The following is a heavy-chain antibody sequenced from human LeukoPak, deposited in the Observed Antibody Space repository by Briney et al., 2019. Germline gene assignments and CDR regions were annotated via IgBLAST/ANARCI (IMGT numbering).Heavy chain of an antibody. J-gene: IGHJ4*02. V-gene: IGHV3-33*01. CDR2: IWYDGSNK. CDR1: GFTFSSYG. D-gene: IGHD4-11*01. CDR3: ARLQRRTIDY. Sequence: PGGSLRLSCAASGFTFSSYGMHWVRQAPGKGLEWVAVIWYDGSNKYYTDSVMGRFTVSRDNSKNTLYLQMNSLRAEDTAVYYCARLQRRTIDYWGQGTLVTVSS.